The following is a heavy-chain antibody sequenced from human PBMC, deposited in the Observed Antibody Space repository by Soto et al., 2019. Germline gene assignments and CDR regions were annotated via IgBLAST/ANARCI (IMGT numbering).Heavy chain of an antibody. CDR2: INFDGTET. CDR3: ARDKEVLLTNYGMDV. V-gene: IGHV3-74*01. CDR1: RFTFVSYW. Sequence: GGSLRPSCTSPRFTFVSYWMHWVRQAPGKGLVWFSDINFDGTETWYADSVKGRFTISRDNDKKTLYLHMTGLRVDDTGVYYCARDKEVLLTNYGMDVWGQGTTVTVSS. J-gene: IGHJ6*02.